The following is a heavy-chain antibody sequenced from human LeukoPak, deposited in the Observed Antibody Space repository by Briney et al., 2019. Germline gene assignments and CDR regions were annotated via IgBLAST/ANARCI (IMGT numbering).Heavy chain of an antibody. J-gene: IGHJ4*02. V-gene: IGHV5-51*01. CDR3: TRLIGSGWYFDY. D-gene: IGHD3-10*01. Sequence: GESLKISCKGSTYSFSDYWIGWVRQMPGKGLEWVVIIYPGDSDTRYSPSFQGQVTISAEKSISTVYLQWSSLQASDTAMYYCTRLIGSGWYFDYWGQGTLVTVSS. CDR2: IYPGDSDT. CDR1: TYSFSDYW.